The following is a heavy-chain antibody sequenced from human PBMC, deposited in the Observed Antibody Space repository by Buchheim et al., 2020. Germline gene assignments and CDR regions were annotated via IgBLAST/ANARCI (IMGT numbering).Heavy chain of an antibody. V-gene: IGHV1-2*02. D-gene: IGHD3-16*02. J-gene: IGHJ6*02. CDR1: GNTFTAYY. Sequence: QGKWGRSGARDNKHGPSGKVSCKAPGNTFTAYYMHWVRQAPGQGLEWMGWINPNSGGTNYAQKFQGRVTMTRDTSISTTYMDLRRFRSDGTAVYYWARDVWSLCFWELSLSYTSSAGSDVWGQGTT. CDR2: INPNSGGT. CDR3: ARDVWSLCFWELSLSYTSSAGSDV.